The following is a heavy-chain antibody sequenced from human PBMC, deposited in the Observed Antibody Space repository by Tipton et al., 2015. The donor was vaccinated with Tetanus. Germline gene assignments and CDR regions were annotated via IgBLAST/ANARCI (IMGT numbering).Heavy chain of an antibody. V-gene: IGHV3-23*01. CDR1: GFTFADYA. D-gene: IGHD6-25*01. CDR3: AKGRAAATYFFDY. Sequence: SLRLSCAASGFTFADYAMSWFRQAPGKGLECVSAIGGSGGASYYADSVKGRFTISRDNSKSTLYLQVHSLRVEDTAIYFCAKGRAAATYFFDYWGQGTPVTVSS. CDR2: IGGSGGAS. J-gene: IGHJ4*02.